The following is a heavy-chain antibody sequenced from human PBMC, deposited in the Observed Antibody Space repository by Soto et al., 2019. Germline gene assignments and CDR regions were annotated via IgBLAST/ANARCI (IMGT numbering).Heavy chain of an antibody. D-gene: IGHD3-10*01. CDR3: VRSGWLRGLNISDY. CDR2: SRNKANSYTT. CDR1: GLSLSDHY. V-gene: IGHV3-72*01. Sequence: PGGSLRLSCAASGLSLSDHYMDWVRQAPGKGLEWAGRSRNKANSYTTEYAASVKGRFTISRDDSKNSLYLQMNSLRTEDTAVYFCVRSGWLRGLNISDYWGQGTLVTVSS. J-gene: IGHJ4*02.